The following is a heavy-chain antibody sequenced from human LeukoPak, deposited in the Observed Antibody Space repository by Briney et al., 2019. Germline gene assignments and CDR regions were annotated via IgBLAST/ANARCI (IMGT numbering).Heavy chain of an antibody. CDR1: GDRVSSNSVF. D-gene: IGHD5-18*01. J-gene: IGHJ4*02. CDR2: TYYRSKWYN. CDR3: ARQEGYGLLDN. Sequence: SQTLSLTCAISGDRVSSNSVFYHWIRQSPSRGLEWLGRTYYRSKWYNDYAVSVKSRITINPDTSKNQFSLQLNSVTPEDTAVYYCARQEGYGLLDNWGQGTLVTISS. V-gene: IGHV6-1*01.